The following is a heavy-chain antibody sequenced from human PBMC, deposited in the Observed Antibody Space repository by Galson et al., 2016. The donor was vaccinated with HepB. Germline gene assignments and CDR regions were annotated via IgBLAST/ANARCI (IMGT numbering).Heavy chain of an antibody. D-gene: IGHD6-13*01. CDR3: AGSECSSWLYDY. V-gene: IGHV6-1*01. CDR1: GDSVSSKKAA. CDR2: TYYRSKWSN. Sequence: CAISGDSVSSKKAAWNWFRHSPPRRLEWLGRTYYRSKWSNDYAISVKSRITINPDTSKNQFSLQLNSVTPDDTAVYYCAGSECSSWLYDYWGQGTLVTVSS. J-gene: IGHJ4*02.